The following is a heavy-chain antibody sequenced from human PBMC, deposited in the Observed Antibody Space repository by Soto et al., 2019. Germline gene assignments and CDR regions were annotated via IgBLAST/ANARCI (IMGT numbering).Heavy chain of an antibody. CDR2: IYYDGSKK. CDR1: GFSFINYG. CDR3: VRNVNHLEDADAFEI. J-gene: IGHJ3*02. D-gene: IGHD3-3*01. V-gene: IGHV3-30*03. Sequence: QVQLVESGGGVVQPGRSLRLSCAASGFSFINYGMHLVLQAPGRGLDCVAVIYYDGSKKFSADSVNARFTISRDNPRNTLYLQMDSLRAEDLAVYYCVRNVNHLEDADAFEIWGQGTMVTVSS.